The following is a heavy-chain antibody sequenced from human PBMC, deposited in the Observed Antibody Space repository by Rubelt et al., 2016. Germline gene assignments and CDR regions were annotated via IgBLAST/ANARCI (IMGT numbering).Heavy chain of an antibody. CDR1: GYTFTSYG. V-gene: IGHV1-18*01. D-gene: IGHD1-7*01. CDR3: ARDLPPFRRYNWNFPLDY. J-gene: IGHJ4*02. Sequence: QVQLVQSGAEVKKPGASVKVSCKASGYTFTSYGISWVRQAPGQGLEWMGWISAYTGNTNYAQKLQGRVTMTRDTSTSTAYMELRSLRSDDPAVYYCARDLPPFRRYNWNFPLDYWGQGTLVTVSS. CDR2: ISAYTGNT.